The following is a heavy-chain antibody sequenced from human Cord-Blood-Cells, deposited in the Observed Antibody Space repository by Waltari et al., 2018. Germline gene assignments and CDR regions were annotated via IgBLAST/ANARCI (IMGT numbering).Heavy chain of an antibody. J-gene: IGHJ4*02. CDR1: GVSISSYY. Sequence: QVQLQESGPALVTPSETLSLTCTVSGVSISSYYWRWIRRPAGKGLEWIGLIYTSGSTNYNPSLKSRVTMSVDTSKNQFSLKLSSVTAADTAVYYCARGTAGHYFDYWGQGTLVTVSS. V-gene: IGHV4-4*07. CDR2: IYTSGST. D-gene: IGHD6-19*01. CDR3: ARGTAGHYFDY.